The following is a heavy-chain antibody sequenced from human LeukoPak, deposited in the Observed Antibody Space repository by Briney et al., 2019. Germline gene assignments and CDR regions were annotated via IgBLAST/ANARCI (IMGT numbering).Heavy chain of an antibody. J-gene: IGHJ4*02. CDR3: ARAAGGHYYDSSGYLNY. CDR1: GFTVSSNY. D-gene: IGHD3-22*01. CDR2: IYGGGTT. V-gene: IGHV3-53*01. Sequence: GGSLILSCAASGFTVSSNYMSWVRQAPGKGLEWVSVIYGGGTTYYADSVKGRFTISRDNSKNTLYLQMNSLRAEDTAVYYCARAAGGHYYDSSGYLNYWGQGTLVTVSS.